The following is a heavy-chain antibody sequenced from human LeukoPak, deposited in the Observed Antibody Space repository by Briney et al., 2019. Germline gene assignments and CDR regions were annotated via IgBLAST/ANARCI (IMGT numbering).Heavy chain of an antibody. CDR2: IKEDGSEK. Sequence: GGSLRLSCAASEFTLRNYWMSWVRQAPGKGLEWVATIKEDGSEKYYVDSVKGRFTISRENAKNSMYLQMNSLRAEDTDVYYCAKDRYSRYFDYWGQGTLVTVSS. CDR3: AKDRYSRYFDY. V-gene: IGHV3-7*03. CDR1: EFTLRNYW. J-gene: IGHJ4*02. D-gene: IGHD3-16*02.